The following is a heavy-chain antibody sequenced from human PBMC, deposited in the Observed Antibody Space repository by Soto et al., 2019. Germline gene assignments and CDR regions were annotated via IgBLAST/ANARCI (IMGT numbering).Heavy chain of an antibody. D-gene: IGHD1-26*01. J-gene: IGHJ4*02. CDR2: IYHSGST. Sequence: SETLSLTCGVTDYSISSGYYWGWIRQPPGKGLEWIGNIYHSGSTHYNPALKSRVTISVDTSKNQFSLKLKSVTAADTAVYYCTRRGSSGTPVDYWGQGTLVTVSS. CDR1: DYSISSGYY. CDR3: TRRGSSGTPVDY. V-gene: IGHV4-38-2*01.